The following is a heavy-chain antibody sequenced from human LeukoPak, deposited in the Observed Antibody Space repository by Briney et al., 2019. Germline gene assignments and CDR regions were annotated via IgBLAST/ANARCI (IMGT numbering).Heavy chain of an antibody. J-gene: IGHJ4*02. D-gene: IGHD4-11*01. CDR3: ARDSTTTVTPDY. Sequence: ASVKVSCMASGYTFTSYYMHWVRQAPGQGLEWMGIINPSGGSTSYAQKFQGRVTMTRDTSTSTVYMELSSLRSEDTAVYYCARDSTTTVTPDYWGQGTLVTVSS. CDR2: INPSGGST. V-gene: IGHV1-46*01. CDR1: GYTFTSYY.